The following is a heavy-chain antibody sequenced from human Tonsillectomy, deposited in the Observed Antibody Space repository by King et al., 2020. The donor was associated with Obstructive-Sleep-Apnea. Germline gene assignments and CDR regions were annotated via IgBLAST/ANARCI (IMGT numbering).Heavy chain of an antibody. J-gene: IGHJ6*02. V-gene: IGHV1-18*01. D-gene: IGHD4-17*01. CDR2: ISAYNGNT. CDR3: AMTTGTTGENYYYYGMDV. Sequence: QLVQSGAEVKKPGASVKVSCKASGYTFTSYGISWVRQAPGQGLEWMGWISAYNGNTNYAQKLQGRVTMTTDTSTSTAYMELGGLRSDDTAVYYCAMTTGTTGENYYYYGMDVWGQGTTVTVSS. CDR1: GYTFTSYG.